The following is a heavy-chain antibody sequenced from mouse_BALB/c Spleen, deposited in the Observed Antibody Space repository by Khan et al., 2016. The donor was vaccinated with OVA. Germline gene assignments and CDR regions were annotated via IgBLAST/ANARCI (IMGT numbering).Heavy chain of an antibody. CDR1: GFSLTSYG. V-gene: IGHV2-3*01. CDR3: ANFDNGYYGMDY. J-gene: IGHJ4*01. D-gene: IGHD1-2*01. Sequence: QVQLKESGPGLVAPSQSLSITCTVSGFSLTSYGVSWIRKPPGKGLEWLGVIWGDGSTNYHSPLISSLSISKDNSKSQVFLKLNSLQTDDTATYYCANFDNGYYGMDYWGQGTSVTVSA. CDR2: IWGDGST.